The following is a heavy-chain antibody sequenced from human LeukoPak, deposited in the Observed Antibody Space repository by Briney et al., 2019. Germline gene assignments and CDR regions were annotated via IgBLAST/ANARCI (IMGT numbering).Heavy chain of an antibody. CDR3: ARDGITIFGVVKYFDY. CDR1: KFSFSYYA. Sequence: PGGSLRLSCAASKFSFSYYAMNWVRQAPGKGLEWVSSISSSSSYIYYADSVEGRFTISRDNAKNSLYLQMNSLRAEDTAVYYCARDGITIFGVVKYFDYWGQGTLVTVSS. CDR2: ISSSSSYI. J-gene: IGHJ4*02. V-gene: IGHV3-21*01. D-gene: IGHD3-3*01.